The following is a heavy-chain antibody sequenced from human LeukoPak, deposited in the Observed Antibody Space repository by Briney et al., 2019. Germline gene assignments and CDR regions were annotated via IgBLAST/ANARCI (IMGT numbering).Heavy chain of an antibody. Sequence: GRSLRLSCEASGFTFSCYSMHWVRQAPGKGLEWVAVISFDGGHRYYADSVKGRFTISRDNSKNTLYLQMNSLRPEDTALYYCARPRTIAAAGIFGAFDYWGQGTLVTVSS. CDR2: ISFDGGHR. D-gene: IGHD6-13*01. CDR1: GFTFSCYS. J-gene: IGHJ4*02. V-gene: IGHV3-30-3*01. CDR3: ARPRTIAAAGIFGAFDY.